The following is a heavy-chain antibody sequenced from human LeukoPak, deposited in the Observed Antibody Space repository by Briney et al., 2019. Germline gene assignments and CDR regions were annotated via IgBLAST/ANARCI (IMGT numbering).Heavy chain of an antibody. Sequence: GGSLRLSCVASGFTFNNFWMSWVRQTPGKGLEWVANINQDGSETYSVDSVKGRFTISRDNAKNSLYLQMNSLRAEDTAVYYCARDRVRGFDPWGQGTLVTVSS. CDR3: ARDRVRGFDP. CDR1: GFTFNNFW. J-gene: IGHJ5*02. CDR2: INQDGSET. V-gene: IGHV3-7*01.